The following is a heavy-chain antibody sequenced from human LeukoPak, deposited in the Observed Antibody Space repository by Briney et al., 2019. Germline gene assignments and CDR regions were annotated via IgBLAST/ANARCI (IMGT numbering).Heavy chain of an antibody. CDR3: AREDFGGYDAPPLYYYYGMDV. CDR1: GFTFSSYW. CDR2: IKQDGSEK. J-gene: IGHJ6*02. V-gene: IGHV3-7*01. Sequence: GGSLRLSCAASGFTFSSYWMCWVRQAPGRGLEWVANIKQDGSEKYYVDSVRGRFTISRDNAKNSLYLQMNSLRAEDTAVYYCAREDFGGYDAPPLYYYYGMDVWGQGTTVTVSS. D-gene: IGHD5-12*01.